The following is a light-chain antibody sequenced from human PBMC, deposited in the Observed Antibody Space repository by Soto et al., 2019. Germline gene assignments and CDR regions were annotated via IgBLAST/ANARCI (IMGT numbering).Light chain of an antibody. V-gene: IGLV2-14*01. Sequence: QSVLTQPASVSGSPGQSITISCTGTSSDVGAYNYVSWYQQHPGEAPKLIIYGVTNRPSGVSYRFSGSKSDYTASLTISGLQAEDEADYYCSSYSTSFFYVFGTGTKLPVL. CDR2: GVT. J-gene: IGLJ1*01. CDR3: SSYSTSFFYV. CDR1: SSDVGAYNY.